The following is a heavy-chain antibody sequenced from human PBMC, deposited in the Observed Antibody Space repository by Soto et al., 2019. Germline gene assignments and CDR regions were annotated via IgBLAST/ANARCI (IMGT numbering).Heavy chain of an antibody. V-gene: IGHV4-39*01. D-gene: IGHD6-19*01. CDR1: GGSLSSRNSY. Sequence: QLQLQESGPGLVKPSETLSLPCTVSGGSLSSRNSYWGWLRQPPGKGLGWIGGLYYGGSTYYNPSLKRRVTIAVDTSKDQFSRNLTSVTAADTAVYDWARLTGQWLVRDLDYWGQGTLVTVSS. CDR3: ARLTGQWLVRDLDY. J-gene: IGHJ4*02. CDR2: LYYGGST.